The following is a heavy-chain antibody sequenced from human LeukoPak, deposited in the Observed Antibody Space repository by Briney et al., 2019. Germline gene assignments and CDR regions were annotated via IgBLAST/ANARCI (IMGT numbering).Heavy chain of an antibody. J-gene: IGHJ3*02. V-gene: IGHV1-8*03. CDR1: GYTFSNYD. Sequence: ASVKVSCKASGYTFSNYDINWMRPATGQGLEWMAWMSPTNGDTGYAQKFQGRVTLTRDTSMSTAYMELTSLTSEDTAVYFCASEWNWNQGGPFDIWGQGTLVTVSS. CDR2: MSPTNGDT. D-gene: IGHD1-1*01. CDR3: ASEWNWNQGGPFDI.